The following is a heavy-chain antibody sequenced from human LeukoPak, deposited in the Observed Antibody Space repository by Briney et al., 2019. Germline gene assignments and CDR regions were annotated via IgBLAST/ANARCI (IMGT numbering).Heavy chain of an antibody. CDR1: GFTFSSYS. CDR2: ISSSSSYI. CDR3: AGAAEVAGPVVPRAHNWFDP. Sequence: GGSLRLSCAASGFTFSSYSMNWVRQAPGKGLEWVSSISSSSSYIYYADSVKGRFTISRDNAKSSLYLQMNSLRAEDTAVYYCAGAAEVAGPVVPRAHNWFDPWGQGTLVTVSS. D-gene: IGHD6-19*01. V-gene: IGHV3-21*01. J-gene: IGHJ5*02.